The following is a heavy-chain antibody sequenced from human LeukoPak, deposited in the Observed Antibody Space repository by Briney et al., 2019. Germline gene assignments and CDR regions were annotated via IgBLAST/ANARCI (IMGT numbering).Heavy chain of an antibody. CDR3: AIVTTADGY. D-gene: IGHD4-17*01. CDR1: GYTFTSYY. Sequence: GASVTVSCKASGYTFTSYYIHWVRQPPGQGLEWMGWINPTHGGTNFAQKFQGRVTMTRDTSITTAYMELTRLISDDTAMYYCAIVTTADGYWGQGTPLTVSS. J-gene: IGHJ4*02. CDR2: INPTHGGT. V-gene: IGHV1-2*02.